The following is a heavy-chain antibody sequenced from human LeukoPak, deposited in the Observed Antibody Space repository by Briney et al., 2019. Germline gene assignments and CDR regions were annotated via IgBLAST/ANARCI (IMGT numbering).Heavy chain of an antibody. V-gene: IGHV3-48*03. CDR1: GFTFSSYE. CDR3: ARFYYDRSFDY. D-gene: IGHD3-22*01. J-gene: IGHJ4*02. Sequence: GGSLRLSCAASGFTFSSYEMNWVRQAPGKGLEWVSYISSRGTTTYYADSVKGRFTISRDKSKNTLYLQMNSLRVEDTAVYYCARFYYDRSFDYWGQGTLVTVSS. CDR2: ISSRGTTT.